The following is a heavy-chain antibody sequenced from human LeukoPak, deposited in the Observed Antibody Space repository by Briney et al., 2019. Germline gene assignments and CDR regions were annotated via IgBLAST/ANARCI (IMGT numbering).Heavy chain of an antibody. J-gene: IGHJ4*02. CDR3: AKDNRRHYTSGPNPDSLH. Sequence: GRSLRLSCAGSGFIFNNYAMHWVRQPPGKGLEWVSGISWNSGSIDYADSVKGRFTISRDSAKNSLYLQMNSLRVEDTAFYYCAKDNRRHYTSGPNPDSLHWGQGALVTVSS. CDR2: ISWNSGSI. V-gene: IGHV3-9*01. CDR1: GFIFNNYA. D-gene: IGHD6-19*01.